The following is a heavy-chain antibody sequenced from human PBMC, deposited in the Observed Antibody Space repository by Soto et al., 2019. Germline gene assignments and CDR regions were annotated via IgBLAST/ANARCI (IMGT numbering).Heavy chain of an antibody. CDR3: ASSGWWYFDY. CDR1: GFSISSSSYY. Sequence: SETLSLTCTFSGFSISSSSYYWGWIRQPPGKGLEWIGSIYYSGSTYYNPSLKSRVTISVDTSKNQFSLKLSSVTAADTAVYYCASSGWWYFDYWGQGTLVTVS. J-gene: IGHJ4*02. D-gene: IGHD6-19*01. V-gene: IGHV4-39*01. CDR2: IYYSGST.